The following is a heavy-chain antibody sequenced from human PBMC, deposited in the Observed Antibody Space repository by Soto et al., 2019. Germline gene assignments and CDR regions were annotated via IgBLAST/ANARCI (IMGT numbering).Heavy chain of an antibody. J-gene: IGHJ4*02. Sequence: PGGSLRLSCAASGFTFSSYAMSWVRQAPGKGLEWISAVSGSGGSTYYADSVKGRFTISRDNSKDTLYLQMNNLRAEDTAVYYCANLNFYYYDSSGYMALDYWGQGTLVTVSS. CDR2: VSGSGGST. V-gene: IGHV3-23*01. CDR3: ANLNFYYYDSSGYMALDY. D-gene: IGHD3-22*01. CDR1: GFTFSSYA.